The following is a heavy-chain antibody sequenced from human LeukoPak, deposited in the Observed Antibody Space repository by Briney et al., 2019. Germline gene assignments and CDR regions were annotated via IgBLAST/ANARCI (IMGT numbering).Heavy chain of an antibody. D-gene: IGHD3-10*01. J-gene: IGHJ4*02. CDR1: GGSFSGYY. CDR2: IDHSGST. Sequence: SETLSLTCAVYGGSFSGYYWSWIRQPPGKGLEWIGEIDHSGSTNYNPSLKSRVTISVDTSKNQFSLKLSSVTAADTAVYYCASNSFDYYGSGSYSVDYWGQGTLVTVSS. CDR3: ASNSFDYYGSGSYSVDY. V-gene: IGHV4-34*01.